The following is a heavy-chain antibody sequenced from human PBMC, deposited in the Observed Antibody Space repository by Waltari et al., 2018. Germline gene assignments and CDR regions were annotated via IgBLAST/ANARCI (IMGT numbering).Heavy chain of an antibody. Sequence: EVQLVESGGGLVQPGGSLRLSCAASGFTFSSYEMNWVRQAPGKGLEWVYYMSSSGSTIYYADSVKGRFTISRDNAKNSLYLQMNSLRAEDTAVYYCARDNGDYGDYDYWGQGTLVTVSS. V-gene: IGHV3-48*03. CDR1: GFTFSSYE. CDR3: ARDNGDYGDYDY. J-gene: IGHJ4*02. D-gene: IGHD4-17*01. CDR2: MSSSGSTI.